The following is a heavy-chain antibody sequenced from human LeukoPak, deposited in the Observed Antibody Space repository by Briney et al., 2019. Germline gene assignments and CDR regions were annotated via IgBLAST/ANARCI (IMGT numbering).Heavy chain of an antibody. J-gene: IGHJ4*02. CDR2: INWNGGST. CDR3: ARTKIPLYDGSLDY. Sequence: GGSLRLSCAASGFTFDDYGMSWVRQAPGKGLEWVFGINWNGGSTAYADSVKGRFTISRDNAKNSLYLQMNSLRAEDTALYYCARTKIPLYDGSLDYWGQGTLVTVSS. V-gene: IGHV3-20*04. D-gene: IGHD3-3*01. CDR1: GFTFDDYG.